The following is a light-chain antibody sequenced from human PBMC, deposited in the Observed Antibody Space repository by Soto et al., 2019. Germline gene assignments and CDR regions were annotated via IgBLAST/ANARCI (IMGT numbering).Light chain of an antibody. J-gene: IGKJ1*01. V-gene: IGKV1-39*01. CDR2: AAS. CDR3: QQSNNWPWT. Sequence: DIQMTQSPSSLSASVGDRVTITCRASQSISSYLNWYQQKPGKAPKLLIYAASSLQSGVPSRFSGSGSGTDFTLTISSLQPEDFAVYYCQQSNNWPWTFGQGTKVDIK. CDR1: QSISSY.